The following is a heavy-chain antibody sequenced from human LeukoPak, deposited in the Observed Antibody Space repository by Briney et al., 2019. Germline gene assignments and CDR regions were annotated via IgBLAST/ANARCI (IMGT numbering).Heavy chain of an antibody. D-gene: IGHD6-13*01. CDR1: GFTFSSYA. CDR3: ARKSTAARLDDY. V-gene: IGHV3-23*01. Sequence: GGSLRLSCAASGFTFSSYAMSWVRQAPGKGLEWVSAISGSGGSTYYADSVKGRFTISRDNSKNTLYRQMNSLRAEYTAVYFCARKSTAARLDDYWGQGTLVTVSS. CDR2: ISGSGGST. J-gene: IGHJ4*02.